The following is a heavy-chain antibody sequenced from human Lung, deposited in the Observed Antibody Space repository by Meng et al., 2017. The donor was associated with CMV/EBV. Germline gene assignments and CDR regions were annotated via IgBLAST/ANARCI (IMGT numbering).Heavy chain of an antibody. Sequence: ASXXVSXKASGYTFTGYYMHWVRQAPGQGLEWMGWINPNSGGTNYAQKFQGRVTMTRDTSISTAYMELSRLRSDDTAVYYCAREMNVYYDFWSGYYPRPDYYYYGMDVXDQGXTVTVSS. CDR2: INPNSGGT. J-gene: IGHJ6*02. V-gene: IGHV1-2*02. CDR3: AREMNVYYDFWSGYYPRPDYYYYGMDV. D-gene: IGHD3-3*01. CDR1: GYTFTGYY.